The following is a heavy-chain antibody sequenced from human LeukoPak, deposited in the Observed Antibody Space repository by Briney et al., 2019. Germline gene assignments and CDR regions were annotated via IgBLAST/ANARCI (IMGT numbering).Heavy chain of an antibody. CDR1: AGSISSYY. V-gene: IGHV4-59*01. CDR3: ARGNSYIDY. J-gene: IGHJ4*02. Sequence: SETLSLTCTISAGSISSYYWSLIRQPPGKGLEWIGYIYYSGSTNYNPSLKSRVTISIDTSKNQFSLNLSSVTAADTAVYYCARGNSYIDYWGQGTLVTVSS. D-gene: IGHD4-23*01. CDR2: IYYSGST.